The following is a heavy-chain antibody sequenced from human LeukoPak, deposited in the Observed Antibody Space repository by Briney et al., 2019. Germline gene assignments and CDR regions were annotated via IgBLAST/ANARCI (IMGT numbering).Heavy chain of an antibody. CDR1: GWSFSGYY. Sequence: PSETLSLTCPVYGWSFSGYYWSWLRQPPGTGLEWIGEINHSGSTNYNPSLKSRVTISVDTSKNQFSLKLSSVTAADTAVYYCARGDYDQPSRHYYYYMDVWDKGTTVTVSS. D-gene: IGHD4-17*01. J-gene: IGHJ6*03. CDR2: INHSGST. CDR3: ARGDYDQPSRHYYYYMDV. V-gene: IGHV4-34*01.